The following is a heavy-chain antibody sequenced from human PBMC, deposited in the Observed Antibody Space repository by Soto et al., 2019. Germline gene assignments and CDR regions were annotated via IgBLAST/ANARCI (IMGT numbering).Heavy chain of an antibody. Sequence: GAAVKVSWKVSGYTLTELSMHWVRQSPGKGLEWMGGFDPEDGETISAQKFQGRVTMTEDTSTDTAYMELSSLRSDDTAVYSCATDLSHGMDVWGQGTTVTVSS. CDR2: FDPEDGET. CDR3: ATDLSHGMDV. J-gene: IGHJ6*02. D-gene: IGHD3-16*02. CDR1: GYTLTELS. V-gene: IGHV1-24*01.